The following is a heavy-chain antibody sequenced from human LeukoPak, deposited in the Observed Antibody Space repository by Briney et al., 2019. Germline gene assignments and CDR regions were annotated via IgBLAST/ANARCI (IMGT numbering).Heavy chain of an antibody. D-gene: IGHD3-3*01. CDR1: GATFSSYA. J-gene: IGHJ4*02. V-gene: IGHV1-69*05. CDR2: IIPIFGTA. CDR3: ARDLGPKYYDFWSGYLVY. Sequence: SVTVPFKSSGATFSSYAISWVRQAPGPGHEWMGGIIPIFGTANYAQKFQGRVTITTDESTSTAYMELSSLRSDDTAVYYCARDLGPKYYDFWSGYLVYWGQGTLVTVSS.